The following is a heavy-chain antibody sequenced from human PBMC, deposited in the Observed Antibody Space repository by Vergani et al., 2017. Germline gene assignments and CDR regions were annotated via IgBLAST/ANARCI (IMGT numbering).Heavy chain of an antibody. J-gene: IGHJ6*02. D-gene: IGHD3-22*01. CDR1: GGTFSSYA. CDR3: ARSRRGGINYDRVYYYGMDV. V-gene: IGHV1-69*12. Sequence: QVQLVQSGAEVKKPGSSVKVSCKASGGTFSSYAISWVRQAPGQGLEWMGGIIPIFGTANYAQKFQGRFTITADESTSTAYMELSSLRSEDTAVYYCARSRRGGINYDRVYYYGMDVWGQGTTVTVSS. CDR2: IIPIFGTA.